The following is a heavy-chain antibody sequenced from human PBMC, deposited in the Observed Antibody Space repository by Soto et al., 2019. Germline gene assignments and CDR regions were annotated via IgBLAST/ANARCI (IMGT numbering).Heavy chain of an antibody. CDR1: GGSLSGYY. Sequence: QVQLQQWGAGLLKPSETLSLNCAVTGGSLSGYYWSWIRQPPGKGLEWIGEVKDGGHTNYSPSLRGRVTRSSDTSNNQFSLRRNSVTAADTGVYYCARGQEGVVATHWDQGSLVTVSS. CDR2: VKDGGHT. CDR3: ARGQEGVVATH. V-gene: IGHV4-34*01. D-gene: IGHD5-12*01. J-gene: IGHJ4*02.